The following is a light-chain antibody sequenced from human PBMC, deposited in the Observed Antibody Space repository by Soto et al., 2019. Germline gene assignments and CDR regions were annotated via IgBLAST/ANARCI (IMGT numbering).Light chain of an antibody. V-gene: IGKV1-6*01. CDR3: LQDYGDSWT. CDR1: RDVGSD. Sequence: QMTQSPSSLSASVGEKIIITCRASRDVGSDVSWYQQKPVQAPKLLIYAESNLYTGVPSRFSGSRSGTEFTLTISSLQPEDFASYYCLQDYGDSWTFGQGTKVEIE. J-gene: IGKJ1*01. CDR2: AES.